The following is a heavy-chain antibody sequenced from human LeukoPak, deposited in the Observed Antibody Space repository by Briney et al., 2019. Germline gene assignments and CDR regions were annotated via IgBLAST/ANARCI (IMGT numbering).Heavy chain of an antibody. J-gene: IGHJ4*02. CDR3: ARDGGYDILTGTGPFDY. D-gene: IGHD3-9*01. V-gene: IGHV4-61*02. CDR2: IYTSGST. CDR1: GGSISSGSYY. Sequence: SQTLSLTCTVSGGSISSGSYYWSWIRQPAGKGLEWIGRIYTSGSTNYNPSLKSRVTISVDTSKNQFSLKLSSVTAADTAVYYCARDGGYDILTGTGPFDYWGQGTLVTVSS.